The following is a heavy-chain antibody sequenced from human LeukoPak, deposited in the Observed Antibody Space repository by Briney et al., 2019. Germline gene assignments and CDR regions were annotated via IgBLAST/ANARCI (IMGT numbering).Heavy chain of an antibody. CDR1: GFTFSSYA. V-gene: IGHV3-30-3*01. CDR3: ARGSGGLLAFDI. J-gene: IGHJ3*02. Sequence: GGSLRLSCAASGFTFSSYAMHWVRQAPGKGLEWVAVISYDGSNKYYADSVKGRFTISRDNSKNTLYLQMNSLRAEDTAVYYCARGSGGLLAFDIWGQGTMVTVSS. D-gene: IGHD1-26*01. CDR2: ISYDGSNK.